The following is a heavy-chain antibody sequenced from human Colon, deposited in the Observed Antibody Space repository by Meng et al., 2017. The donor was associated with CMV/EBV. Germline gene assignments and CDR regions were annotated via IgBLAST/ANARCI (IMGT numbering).Heavy chain of an antibody. CDR3: ARELNVVVGLRWFDP. J-gene: IGHJ5*02. CDR1: GFKFRDYY. Sequence: SGFKFRDYYMSWIRQAPGKGLEWVSYISSSGTTIYYTDSVKGRFTISRDNAKNSLHLQMDSLRAEDTAVYYCARELNVVVGLRWFDPWGPGTLVTVSS. CDR2: ISSSGTTI. V-gene: IGHV3-11*01. D-gene: IGHD1-26*01.